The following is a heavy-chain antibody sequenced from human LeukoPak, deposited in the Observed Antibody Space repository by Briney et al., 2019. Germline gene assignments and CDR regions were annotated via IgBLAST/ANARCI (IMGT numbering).Heavy chain of an antibody. CDR3: AREKVVPAAINDY. V-gene: IGHV4-30-4*08. J-gene: IGHJ4*02. CDR2: IYYSGST. CDR1: GDSISSGDYY. D-gene: IGHD2-2*01. Sequence: PSQTLSLTCTVSGDSISSGDYYWSWIRQPPGKGLEWIGYIYYSGSTYYNPSLKRRVTISVDTSKNQFSLKLSSVTAADTAVYYCAREKVVPAAINDYWGQGTLVTVSS.